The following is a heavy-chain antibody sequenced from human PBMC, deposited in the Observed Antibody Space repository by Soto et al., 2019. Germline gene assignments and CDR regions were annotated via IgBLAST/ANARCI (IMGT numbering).Heavy chain of an antibody. V-gene: IGHV3-23*01. D-gene: IGHD3-22*01. CDR2: ISGSGGST. CDR1: GFTFSSYA. Sequence: EVQLLESGGGLVQPGGSLRLSCAASGFTFSSYAMSWVRQAPGKGLEWVSAISGSGGSTYYADSVKGRFTISRDNSKNTLDLQMNRLRAEDTAVYYCAKDLMGYYYDSSGYYFDYWGQGTLVTVSS. CDR3: AKDLMGYYYDSSGYYFDY. J-gene: IGHJ4*02.